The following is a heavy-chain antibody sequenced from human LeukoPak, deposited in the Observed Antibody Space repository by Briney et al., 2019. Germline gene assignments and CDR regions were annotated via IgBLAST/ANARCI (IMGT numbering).Heavy chain of an antibody. CDR3: TKDPPLTGGVYSAY. CDR1: GFPFSSYW. D-gene: IGHD7-27*01. J-gene: IGHJ4*02. Sequence: GGSLRLSCVASGFPFSSYWMNWVRQAPGKGLERVGRIKSKVDGGTVDYAAPVKGRFTISRDDSKSTLYLQLNSLKTEDSAVYYCTKDPPLTGGVYSAYWGQGTLVTVSS. CDR2: IKSKVDGGTV. V-gene: IGHV3-15*07.